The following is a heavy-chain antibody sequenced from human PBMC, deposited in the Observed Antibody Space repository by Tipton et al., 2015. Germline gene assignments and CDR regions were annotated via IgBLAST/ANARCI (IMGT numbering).Heavy chain of an antibody. V-gene: IGHV4-4*02. J-gene: IGHJ5*02. CDR2: IYHSGST. CDR3: ARFMGYSYGPDNWFDP. CDR1: GGSISSSNW. Sequence: TLSLTCAVSGGSISSSNWWSWVRQPPGKGLEWIGEIYHSGSTNYNPSLKSRVTISVDKSKNRFSLKLSSVTAADTAVYYCARFMGYSYGPDNWFDPWGQGTLVTVSS. D-gene: IGHD5-18*01.